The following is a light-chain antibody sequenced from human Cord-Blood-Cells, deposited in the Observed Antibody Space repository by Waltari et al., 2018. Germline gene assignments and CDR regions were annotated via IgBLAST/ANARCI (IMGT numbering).Light chain of an antibody. V-gene: IGKV3-11*01. CDR2: DAS. CDR1: QSVSSY. CDR3: QQRSNWIT. J-gene: IGKJ5*01. Sequence: EIVLTQSPATLSLSAGERATLSCRASQSVSSYLAWYQHKPGQAPRLLIYDASNRATGIPARFSGSGSGTDFTLTISSLEPEDFAVYYCQQRSNWITFGQGTRLEIK.